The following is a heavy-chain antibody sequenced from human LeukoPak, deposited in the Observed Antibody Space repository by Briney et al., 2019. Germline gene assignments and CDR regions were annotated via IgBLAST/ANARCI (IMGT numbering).Heavy chain of an antibody. CDR3: ARVGDYALKD. Sequence: SETLSLTCTVSGVSISSYYWSWIRQPAGKGLEWIGRIDTSGITNYNPSLKSRVSMSVDTSKNQFSLRLSSVTAADTAVYYCARVGDYALKDWGQGTLVTVSS. D-gene: IGHD3-16*01. CDR1: GVSISSYY. V-gene: IGHV4-4*07. CDR2: IDTSGIT. J-gene: IGHJ4*02.